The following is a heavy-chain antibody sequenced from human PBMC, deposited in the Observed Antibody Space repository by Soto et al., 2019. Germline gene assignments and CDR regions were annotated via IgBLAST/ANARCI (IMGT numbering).Heavy chain of an antibody. CDR2: IWYDGSNK. Sequence: QVQLVESGGGVVQPGRSLRLSCAASGFTFSSYGMHWVRQAPGKGLEWGAVIWYDGSNKYYADSVKGRFTISRDNSKNTLYLQMNSLRAEDTAVYYCARDYYDSSGYHPSDYWGQGTLVTVSS. CDR3: ARDYYDSSGYHPSDY. D-gene: IGHD3-22*01. V-gene: IGHV3-33*01. CDR1: GFTFSSYG. J-gene: IGHJ4*02.